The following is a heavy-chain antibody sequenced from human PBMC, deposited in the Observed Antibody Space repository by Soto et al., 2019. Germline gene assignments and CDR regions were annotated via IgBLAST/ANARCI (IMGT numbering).Heavy chain of an antibody. CDR3: ARHDGFIRGWIFAP. Sequence: SSETLSLTCTVSGGSISSYYWSWIRQPPGKGLEWIGYIYYSGSTNSNPSLKSRVTISVDTSKNQFSLKLSSVTVADAAVYYCARHDGFIRGWIFAPWGQGTLVTVSS. CDR2: IYYSGST. D-gene: IGHD6-19*01. V-gene: IGHV4-59*08. J-gene: IGHJ5*02. CDR1: GGSISSYY.